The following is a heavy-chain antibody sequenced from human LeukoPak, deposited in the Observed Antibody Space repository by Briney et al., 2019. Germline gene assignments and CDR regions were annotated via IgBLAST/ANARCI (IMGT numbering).Heavy chain of an antibody. CDR3: ARISITIDKSNAHAFDI. V-gene: IGHV3-30*04. Sequence: PGGSLRLTCAASGFTFSSYAMHWVRQAPGKGLEWVAVISYDGSNKYYADSVKGRFTISRDNSKNTLYLQMNSLRAEDTAVYYCARISITIDKSNAHAFDIWGQGTMVTVSS. D-gene: IGHD2-2*01. CDR2: ISYDGSNK. CDR1: GFTFSSYA. J-gene: IGHJ3*02.